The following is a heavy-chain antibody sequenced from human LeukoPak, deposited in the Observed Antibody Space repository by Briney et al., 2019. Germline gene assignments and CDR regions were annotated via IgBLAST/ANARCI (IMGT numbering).Heavy chain of an antibody. V-gene: IGHV1-8*03. CDR1: GYTFTSYD. J-gene: IGHJ5*02. CDR3: ARGPLPNYYDSSGRENWFDP. CDR2: MNPNSGNT. Sequence: ASVKVSCKASGYTFTSYDINWVRQATGQGLEWMGWMNPNSGNTGYAQKFQGRVTITRNTSISTAYMELSSLRSEDTAVYYCARGPLPNYYDSSGRENWFDPWGQGTLVTVSS. D-gene: IGHD3-22*01.